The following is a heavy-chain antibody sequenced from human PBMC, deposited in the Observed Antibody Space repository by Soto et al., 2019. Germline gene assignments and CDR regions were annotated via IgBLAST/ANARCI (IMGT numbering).Heavy chain of an antibody. CDR3: ASGGLIAAAAYGMDV. CDR2: IYPDESDT. CDR1: GYSFTKYW. Sequence: PGESLKISCKGSGYSFTKYWIGWVRQMPGKGLEWMAIIYPDESDTRYSPSFQGQVTISADKSISTAYLQWSSLKASDTAMYYWASGGLIAAAAYGMDVWGQGTTVTVSS. D-gene: IGHD6-13*01. V-gene: IGHV5-51*01. J-gene: IGHJ6*02.